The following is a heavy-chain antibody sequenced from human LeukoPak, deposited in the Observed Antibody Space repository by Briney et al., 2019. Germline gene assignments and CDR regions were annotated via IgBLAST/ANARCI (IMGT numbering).Heavy chain of an antibody. J-gene: IGHJ6*02. CDR1: GGSISSSSYY. CDR2: IYYSGST. Sequence: SQTLSLTCTVSGGSISSSSYYWGWIRQPPGKGLEWIGSIYYSGSTYYNPSLKSRVTISVDTSKNQFSLKLSSVTAADTAVYYCATGGNRGNDPYYYGMDVWGQGTTVTVSS. V-gene: IGHV4-39*01. CDR3: ATGGNRGNDPYYYGMDV. D-gene: IGHD1-1*01.